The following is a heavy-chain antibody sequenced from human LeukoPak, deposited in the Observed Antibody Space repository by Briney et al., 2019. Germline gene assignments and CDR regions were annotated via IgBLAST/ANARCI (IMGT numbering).Heavy chain of an antibody. CDR3: ARDARGGFGELLSDYYFDY. CDR1: GFTFSDYY. Sequence: PGGSLRLSCAASGFTFSDYYMSWIRQAPGKGLEWVSYISSSSSYTNYADSVKGRFTISRDNAKSSLYLQMNSLRAEDTAVYYCARDARGGFGELLSDYYFDYWGQGTLVTVSS. D-gene: IGHD3-10*01. CDR2: ISSSSSYT. V-gene: IGHV3-11*05. J-gene: IGHJ4*02.